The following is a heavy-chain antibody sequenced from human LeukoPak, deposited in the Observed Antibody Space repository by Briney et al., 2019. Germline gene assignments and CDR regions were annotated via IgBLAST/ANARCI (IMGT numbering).Heavy chain of an antibody. J-gene: IGHJ3*02. CDR1: GFTFSSYE. Sequence: GGSLRLSCAASGFTFSSYEMNWVRQAPGKGLEWVSYISSSGSTIYYADSVKGRFTNSRDNAKNSLYLQMNSLRAEDTAVYYCARESPPQYSYDSSSYLGPMDAFDIWGQGTMVTVSS. CDR2: ISSSGSTI. D-gene: IGHD3-22*01. V-gene: IGHV3-48*03. CDR3: ARESPPQYSYDSSSYLGPMDAFDI.